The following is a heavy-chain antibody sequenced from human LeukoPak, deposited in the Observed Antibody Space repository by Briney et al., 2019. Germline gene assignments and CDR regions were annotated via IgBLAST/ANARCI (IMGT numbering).Heavy chain of an antibody. V-gene: IGHV3-23*01. Sequence: GGSLRLSCAASGFTFSSYAMSWVRQAPGKGLEWVSAISGSGGSTYYADSVKGRFTISRDNSKNTLYLQMNSLRAEDTAVYYCARGGGVWLSTARYWGQGTLVTVSS. CDR3: ARGGGVWLSTARY. J-gene: IGHJ4*02. CDR2: ISGSGGST. D-gene: IGHD3-9*01. CDR1: GFTFSSYA.